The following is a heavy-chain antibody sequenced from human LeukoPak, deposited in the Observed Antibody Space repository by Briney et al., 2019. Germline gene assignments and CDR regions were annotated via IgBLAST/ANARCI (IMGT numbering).Heavy chain of an antibody. V-gene: IGHV3-30*02. CDR2: IRYDGNNK. J-gene: IGHJ4*02. CDR3: AKDRGVYCSSTSCYPFDY. Sequence: PGGSLRLSCAASGFTFSSYGMHWVRQAPGKGLEWVAFIRYDGNNKYYADSVKGRFTISRDNSQNTLYLQMNSLRAEDTAVYYCAKDRGVYCSSTSCYPFDYWGQGTLVTVSS. CDR1: GFTFSSYG. D-gene: IGHD2-2*01.